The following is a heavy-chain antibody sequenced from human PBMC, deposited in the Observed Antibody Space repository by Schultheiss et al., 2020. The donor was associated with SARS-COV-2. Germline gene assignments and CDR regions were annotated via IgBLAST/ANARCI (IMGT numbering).Heavy chain of an antibody. V-gene: IGHV1-8*02. CDR2: INPNSGNT. J-gene: IGHJ4*01. CDR1: GYTFTNYY. CDR3: ARDQYGSSSGPGNY. D-gene: IGHD6-6*01. Sequence: ASVKVSCKASGYTFTNYYLHWVRQAPGQGLEWMGWINPNSGNTGYAQKFQGRVTMTRNTSISTAYMELSSLRSEDTAVYYCARDQYGSSSGPGNYWGHGTLVTVSS.